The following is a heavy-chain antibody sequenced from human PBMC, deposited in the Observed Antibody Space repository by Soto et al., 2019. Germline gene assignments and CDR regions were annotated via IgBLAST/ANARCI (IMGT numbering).Heavy chain of an antibody. CDR2: IYSDGST. V-gene: IGHV3-66*01. D-gene: IGHD1-26*01. CDR1: EFTVSNNY. CDR3: VRRWG. J-gene: IGHJ3*01. Sequence: EVQLVESGGGLVQPGGSLRLSCAASEFTVSNNYMSWVRQAPGKGLEWVSLIYSDGSTDYADSVKGRFTISRDNSKNTLYLQMDSLGVEDTGMYYCVRRWGWGQGTLVTVSS.